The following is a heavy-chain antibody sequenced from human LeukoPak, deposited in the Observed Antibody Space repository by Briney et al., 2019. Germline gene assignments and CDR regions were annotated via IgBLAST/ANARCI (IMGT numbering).Heavy chain of an antibody. CDR1: GYTFTGYY. V-gene: IGHV1-2*02. CDR3: ARGPGDGSAFDI. J-gene: IGHJ3*02. CDR2: INPNSGGT. Sequence: ASVKVSCKASGYTFTGYYMHWVRQAPGQGLEWMGWINPNSGGTNYARKFQGRVTMTRDTSISTAYMELSRLRSADTAVYYCARGPGDGSAFDIWGQGTMVTVSS. D-gene: IGHD1-26*01.